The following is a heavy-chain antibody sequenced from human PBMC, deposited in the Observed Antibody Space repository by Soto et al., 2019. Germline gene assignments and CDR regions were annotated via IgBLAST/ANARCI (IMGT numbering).Heavy chain of an antibody. CDR2: ISHDGSNK. CDR1: GFTFSSYA. J-gene: IGHJ5*02. CDR3: AKELTIFRVGEFGP. V-gene: IGHV3-30*18. D-gene: IGHD3-3*01. Sequence: QVQLVESGGGVVQPGRSLRLSCAVSGFTFSSYAIHWVRQAPGKGLEWVAVISHDGSNKYYADSVRGRITLSRDNSKNTGYLQMNSLRAEDTAVYYCAKELTIFRVGEFGPWGQGTLVTVST.